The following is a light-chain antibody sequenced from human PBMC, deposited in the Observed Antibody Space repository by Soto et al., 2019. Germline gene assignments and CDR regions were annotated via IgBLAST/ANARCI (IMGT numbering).Light chain of an antibody. Sequence: DIQMTQSPSSLFASVGDRVTITCQATQDINIYLNWYQQKPGKAPNLLIYDESNLEIGVPSRFSGSGSGTEFTLPISSLQPDDFATYYCQQYNSYSITFGQGTRLEI. J-gene: IGKJ5*01. CDR2: DES. CDR1: QDINIY. CDR3: QQYNSYSIT. V-gene: IGKV1-33*01.